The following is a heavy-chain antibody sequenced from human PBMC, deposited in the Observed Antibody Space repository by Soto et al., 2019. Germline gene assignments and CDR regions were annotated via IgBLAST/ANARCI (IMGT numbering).Heavy chain of an antibody. V-gene: IGHV1-18*01. J-gene: IGHJ4*02. CDR3: ARGAYYQGGFDY. CDR1: GYTFTSFG. Sequence: QVQLVQSGGEVKKPGASVKVSCKASGYTFTSFGVSWVRQAPGQGLEWMGWISANNGNTAYAQKLQGRVIMTTDTSTSTACMELRSLRSDDTAVYYCARGAYYQGGFDYWGQGTLVTVSS. D-gene: IGHD2-2*01. CDR2: ISANNGNT.